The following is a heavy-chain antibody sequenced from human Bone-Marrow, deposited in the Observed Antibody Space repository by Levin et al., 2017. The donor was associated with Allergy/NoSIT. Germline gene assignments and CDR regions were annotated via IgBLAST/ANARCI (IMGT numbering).Heavy chain of an antibody. J-gene: IGHJ4*02. D-gene: IGHD4-17*01. CDR3: AKDDHGTVDY. Sequence: GESLKISCAASGFTFSSYPMTWVRQAPGKGLEWVSHISENGGSTFYADSVKGRLTISRDNSKNTLYLQMNSVRAEDTAVYYCAKDDHGTVDYWGQGTLVTVSS. V-gene: IGHV3-23*01. CDR1: GFTFSSYP. CDR2: ISENGGST.